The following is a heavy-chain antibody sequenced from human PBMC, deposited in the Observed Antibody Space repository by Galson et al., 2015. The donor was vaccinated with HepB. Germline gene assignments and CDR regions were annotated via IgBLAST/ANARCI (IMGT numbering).Heavy chain of an antibody. CDR1: GYTFSNYG. CDR3: AIYVWGSYRYFDY. Sequence: SVKVSCKASGYTFSNYGISWVRQAPGQGLEWMGWISDYNGNTNYAQKLQGRVTMTTDTSTSTAYMELRSLRSDDTAVYYCAIYVWGSYRYFDYWGQGTLVTVSS. CDR2: ISDYNGNT. V-gene: IGHV1-18*01. D-gene: IGHD3-16*02. J-gene: IGHJ4*02.